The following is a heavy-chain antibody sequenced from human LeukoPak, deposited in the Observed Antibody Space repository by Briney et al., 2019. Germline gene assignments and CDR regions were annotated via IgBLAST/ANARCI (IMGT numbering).Heavy chain of an antibody. V-gene: IGHV3-23*01. CDR1: GFTYSNYA. J-gene: IGHJ3*02. Sequence: GGSLRLSCAASGFTYSNYAMTWVRQAPGKGLEWVSTSESGGAAYFADSVKGQFASSRDNSKNTLFLHMNSLRAEDTAVYFCAKDLVVVTPSGILDIWGQGTRVTVSS. CDR3: AKDLVVVTPSGILDI. D-gene: IGHD2-21*02. CDR2: SESGGAA.